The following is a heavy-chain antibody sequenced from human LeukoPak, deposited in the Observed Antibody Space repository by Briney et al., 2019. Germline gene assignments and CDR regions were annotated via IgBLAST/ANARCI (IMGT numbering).Heavy chain of an antibody. CDR2: IIPIFGTA. CDR1: GGTFSSYA. Sequence: ASVKVSCKASGGTFSSYAISWVRQAPGQGLEWMGGIIPIFGTANYAQKFQGRVTITADESTSTAYMELSSLGSEDTAVYYCASTKAARKIIDYWGQGTLVTVSS. J-gene: IGHJ4*02. CDR3: ASTKAARKIIDY. D-gene: IGHD6-6*01. V-gene: IGHV1-69*13.